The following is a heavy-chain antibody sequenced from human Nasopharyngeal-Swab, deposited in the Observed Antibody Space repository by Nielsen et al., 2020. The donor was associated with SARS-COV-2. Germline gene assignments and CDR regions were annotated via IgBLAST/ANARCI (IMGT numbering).Heavy chain of an antibody. CDR2: ISSSSSYI. Sequence: GESLKISCAASGFMFSNYAMSWVRQAPGKGLEWVSSISSSSSYIYYADSVKGRFTISRDNAKNSLYLQMNSLRAEDTAVYYCARGGGSGSYWDYWGQGTLVTVSS. CDR1: GFMFSNYA. V-gene: IGHV3-21*01. D-gene: IGHD3-10*01. J-gene: IGHJ4*02. CDR3: ARGGGSGSYWDY.